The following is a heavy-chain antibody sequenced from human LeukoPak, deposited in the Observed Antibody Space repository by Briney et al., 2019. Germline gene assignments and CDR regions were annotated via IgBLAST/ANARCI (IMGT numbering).Heavy chain of an antibody. CDR3: ARGNGACGGVPDS. D-gene: IGHD3-16*01. J-gene: IGHJ5*01. V-gene: IGHV3-30*03. Sequence: GGSLRLSCAASGFTFSSYGMHRVRQAPGKGLEWVAVISYDGSNKYYADSVKGRFTISRDNSKHTLYLHMNSLRVEYTAVYYCARGNGACGGVPDSWGQGTLVTVSS. CDR1: GFTFSSYG. CDR2: ISYDGSNK.